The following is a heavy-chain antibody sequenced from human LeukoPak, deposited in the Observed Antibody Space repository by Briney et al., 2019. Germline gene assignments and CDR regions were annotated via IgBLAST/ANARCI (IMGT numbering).Heavy chain of an antibody. CDR1: GVPLSSYY. D-gene: IGHD3-9*01. V-gene: IGHV4-59*01. CDR3: ARARFFYDTLTGYYDNYFDY. CDR2: IYYSGST. Sequence: PSETLSLTCTVSGVPLSSYYWSWIRQPPGKGLEWVGCIYYSGSTNYNPSLKSRVTISVDTSKNQFSLKLSSVTAADTAVYYCARARFFYDTLTGYYDNYFDYWGQGVLITVSS. J-gene: IGHJ4*02.